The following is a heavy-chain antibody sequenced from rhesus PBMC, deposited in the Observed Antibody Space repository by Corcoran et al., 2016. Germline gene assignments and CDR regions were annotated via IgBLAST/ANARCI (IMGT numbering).Heavy chain of an antibody. D-gene: IGHD2-27*01. CDR2: IYGSGSTT. CDR1: GGSISSSY. Sequence: QLQLQESGPGLVKPSETLSVTCAVSGGSISSSYWSWIRQAPGKGLEWIGYIYGSGSTTNYNPSRKSLFTLSVDTSKNQLSLKLSSVTAADTAVYYCARDHNIVVVFTAHYYFDYWGQGVLVTVSS. V-gene: IGHV4-169*02. J-gene: IGHJ4*01. CDR3: ARDHNIVVVFTAHYYFDY.